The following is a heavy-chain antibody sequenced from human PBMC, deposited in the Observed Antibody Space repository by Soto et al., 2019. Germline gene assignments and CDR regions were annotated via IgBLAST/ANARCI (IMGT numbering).Heavy chain of an antibody. Sequence: GESLKISFKGSGYSFTSYWISWVRQMPGKGLEWMGRIDPSDSYTNYSPSFQGHVTISADKSTSTAYLQWSSLKASDTAMYYCARLYNTPYGMDVWGQGTTVTVSS. V-gene: IGHV5-10-1*01. D-gene: IGHD1-20*01. CDR3: ARLYNTPYGMDV. J-gene: IGHJ6*02. CDR1: GYSFTSYW. CDR2: IDPSDSYT.